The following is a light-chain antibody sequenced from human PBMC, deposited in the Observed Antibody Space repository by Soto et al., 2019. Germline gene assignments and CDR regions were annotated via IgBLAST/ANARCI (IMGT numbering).Light chain of an antibody. J-gene: IGKJ4*01. CDR3: QPTYTTPFT. Sequence: DIQMTQSPSSLSASVGDRVTITCRASQSISSYLSWYQQKPGKAPKRLIYVGSTLQSGVPSRFSGSGSGTDFTLTISSLQPEDFVTYFCQPTYTTPFTFGGGTKVDVK. CDR1: QSISSY. CDR2: VGS. V-gene: IGKV1-39*01.